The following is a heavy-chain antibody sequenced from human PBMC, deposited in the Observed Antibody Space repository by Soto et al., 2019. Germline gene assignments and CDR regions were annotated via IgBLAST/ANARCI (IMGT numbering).Heavy chain of an antibody. D-gene: IGHD1-26*01. V-gene: IGHV1-69*01. CDR1: GGTFSSYA. CDR3: ARDRGIVGATTSPYYFDY. Sequence: QVQLVQSGAEVKKPGSSVKVSCKASGGTFSSYAISWVRQAPGQGLEWMGGIIPIFGTANYAQKFQGRVTITADESTSTAYMELSSLRSEDTAVYYCARDRGIVGATTSPYYFDYWGQGTLVTVSS. J-gene: IGHJ4*02. CDR2: IIPIFGTA.